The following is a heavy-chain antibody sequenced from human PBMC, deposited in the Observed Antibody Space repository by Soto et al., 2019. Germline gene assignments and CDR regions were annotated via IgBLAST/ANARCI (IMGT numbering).Heavy chain of an antibody. J-gene: IGHJ5*02. CDR2: ISSNSAYI. Sequence: KTGGSLRLSCAASGFSFSTYAMSWVRQAPGKGLEWVSAISSNSAYIYYTDALRGRFTISRDNAKNSLHLQMNSLRAEDTAVYYCTRDASRDSSARGWFDPWGPGTLVTVSS. CDR1: GFSFSTYA. CDR3: TRDASRDSSARGWFDP. V-gene: IGHV3-21*01. D-gene: IGHD6-13*01.